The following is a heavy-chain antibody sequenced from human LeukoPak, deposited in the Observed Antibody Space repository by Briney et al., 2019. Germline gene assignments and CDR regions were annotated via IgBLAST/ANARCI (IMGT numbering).Heavy chain of an antibody. V-gene: IGHV3-30-3*01. Sequence: GGSLRLSCAASGFTFSSYAMHWVRQDPGKGLEWVAVISYDGSNKYYADSVKGRFTISRDNSKNTLYLQMNSLRAEDTAVYYCARDPKNSSSFLYYYYYGMDVWGQGTTVTVSS. CDR1: GFTFSSYA. CDR2: ISYDGSNK. CDR3: ARDPKNSSSFLYYYYYGMDV. D-gene: IGHD6-6*01. J-gene: IGHJ6*02.